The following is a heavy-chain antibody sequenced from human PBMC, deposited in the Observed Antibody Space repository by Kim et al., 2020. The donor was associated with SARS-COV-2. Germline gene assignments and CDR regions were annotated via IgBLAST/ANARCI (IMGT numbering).Heavy chain of an antibody. CDR3: ARGGYSSSSVPFDY. Sequence: SQKFQSRVTITRDTSASTAYMELSSLRSEDTAVYYCARGGYSSSSVPFDYWGQGTLVTVSS. J-gene: IGHJ4*02. D-gene: IGHD6-6*01. V-gene: IGHV1-3*01.